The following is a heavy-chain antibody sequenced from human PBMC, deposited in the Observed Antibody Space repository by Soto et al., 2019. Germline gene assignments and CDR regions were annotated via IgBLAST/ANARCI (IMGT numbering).Heavy chain of an antibody. CDR3: AGGNSFELSPRF. J-gene: IGHJ4*02. D-gene: IGHD5-12*01. CDR1: GYTVTTYY. V-gene: IGHV1-46*01. Sequence: QVQLVQSGTEVKKPGASVKVACKASGYTVTTYYIHWVRQAPGQGLEWMGTLNPSGGSTSYAHKLQGRVAMTRDTSTSKGYMDLSNLRPDDTAVYYCAGGNSFELSPRFWGQGTLVTVSS. CDR2: LNPSGGST.